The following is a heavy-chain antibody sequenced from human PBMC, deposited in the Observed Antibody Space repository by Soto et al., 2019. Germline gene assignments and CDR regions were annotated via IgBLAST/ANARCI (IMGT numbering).Heavy chain of an antibody. V-gene: IGHV4-59*01. J-gene: IGHJ4*02. CDR1: GGSISSNY. D-gene: IGHD6-13*01. CDR3: ARYRREAVAGYTLDN. CDR2: VYNSGST. Sequence: ETLSLTCTVSGGSISSNYWTWIRQPPGKGLEWIGYVYNSGSTNYNPSLKSRVTISEDTSKSQFSLKVNSMTAADTAVYYCARYRREAVAGYTLDNWGQGILVTVSS.